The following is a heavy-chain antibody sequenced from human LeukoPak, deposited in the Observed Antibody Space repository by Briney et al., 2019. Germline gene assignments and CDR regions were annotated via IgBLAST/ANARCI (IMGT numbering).Heavy chain of an antibody. D-gene: IGHD1-26*01. J-gene: IGHJ6*03. V-gene: IGHV1-18*01. CDR2: ISAYNGNT. CDR1: GYTFTSYG. Sequence: ASVKVSCKASGYTFTSYGISWVRQAPGQGLEWMGWISAYNGNTNYAQKLQGRVTMTTDTSTSTAYMELRSLRSDDTAVYYCAREVVGATSYYYYYYMDVWGKGTTVTVSS. CDR3: AREVVGATSYYYYYYMDV.